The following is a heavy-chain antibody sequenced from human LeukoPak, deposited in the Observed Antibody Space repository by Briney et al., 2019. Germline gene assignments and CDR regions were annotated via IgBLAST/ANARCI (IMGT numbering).Heavy chain of an antibody. CDR2: INPTGGST. J-gene: IGHJ4*02. CDR3: ARTAARRFDY. CDR1: GYTFPSYF. Sequence: ASVKVSCKASGYTFPSYFMHWVRQAPGQGLEWMGIINPTGGSTTYAQKFQGRVTMTRDTSTSTVYMELSSLRSDDTAVYYCARTAARRFDYWGQGTMVTVSS. V-gene: IGHV1-46*01. D-gene: IGHD6-6*01.